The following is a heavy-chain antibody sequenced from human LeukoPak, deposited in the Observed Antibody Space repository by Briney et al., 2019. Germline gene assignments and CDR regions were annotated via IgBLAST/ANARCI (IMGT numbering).Heavy chain of an antibody. J-gene: IGHJ4*02. Sequence: SETLSLTCAVYGGSFSGYYWSWIRQPPGKGLEWIGEINHSGSTNYNPSLKSRVTISVDTSKNQFSLKLSSVTAADTAVYFCARGGLLVLSYWGQGTLVTVSS. D-gene: IGHD2-15*01. CDR2: INHSGST. CDR1: GGSFSGYY. V-gene: IGHV4-34*01. CDR3: ARGGLLVLSY.